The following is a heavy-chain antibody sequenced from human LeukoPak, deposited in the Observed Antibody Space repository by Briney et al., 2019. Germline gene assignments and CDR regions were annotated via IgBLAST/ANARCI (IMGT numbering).Heavy chain of an antibody. V-gene: IGHV5-51*01. J-gene: IGHJ6*03. CDR3: AKSSVEWLRLPVGDYYYYMDV. CDR1: GYSFTSYW. Sequence: GESLKISCKGSGYSFTSYWIGWVRQMPGKGLEWMGIIYPGDSDTRYSPSFQGQVTISADKSISTTYLQWSSLKASDTAMYYCAKSSVEWLRLPVGDYYYYMDVWGKGTTVTVSS. D-gene: IGHD5-12*01. CDR2: IYPGDSDT.